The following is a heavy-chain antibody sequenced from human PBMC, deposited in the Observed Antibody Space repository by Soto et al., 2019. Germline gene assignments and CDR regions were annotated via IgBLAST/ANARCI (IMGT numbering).Heavy chain of an antibody. CDR1: GGSISSSTYY. J-gene: IGHJ4*02. V-gene: IGHV4-39*07. CDR2: FFIGGNT. D-gene: IGHD1-26*01. Sequence: SETLSLTCTVSGGSISSSTYYWGWMRQPPGKGLVWIASFFIGGNTYYNPSLKSRVTISVDTSKNQFSLKLSSVTAADTAVYYCAREGGRYGGVDYWGQGTLVTVPS. CDR3: AREGGRYGGVDY.